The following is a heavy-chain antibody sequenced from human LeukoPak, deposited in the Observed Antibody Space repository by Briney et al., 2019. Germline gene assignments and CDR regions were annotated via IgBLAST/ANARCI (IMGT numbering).Heavy chain of an antibody. V-gene: IGHV3-30*18. J-gene: IGHJ4*02. D-gene: IGHD6-19*01. CDR3: AKGPSSGWSYYFDY. Sequence: PGRSLRLSCAASGFTFSSYGMHWVRQAPGEGLEWVAVISYDGSNKYYADSVKGRFTISRDNSKNTLYLQMNSLRAEDTAVYYCAKGPSSGWSYYFDYWGQGTLVTVSS. CDR1: GFTFSSYG. CDR2: ISYDGSNK.